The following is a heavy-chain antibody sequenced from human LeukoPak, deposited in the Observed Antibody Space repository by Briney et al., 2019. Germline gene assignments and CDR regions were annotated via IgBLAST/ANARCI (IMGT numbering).Heavy chain of an antibody. CDR2: IWNDGSNK. CDR3: ARPFSNYGWFDP. CDR1: GLTFSSYG. J-gene: IGHJ5*02. V-gene: IGHV3-33*03. D-gene: IGHD4-11*01. Sequence: GALRLSCTASGLTFSSYGMHWVRQAPGKGLEWVAVIWNDGSNKYYADSVKGRFTISKDNSKNTVYLQMNSLRAEDTAVYYCARPFSNYGWFDPWGQGTLVTVSS.